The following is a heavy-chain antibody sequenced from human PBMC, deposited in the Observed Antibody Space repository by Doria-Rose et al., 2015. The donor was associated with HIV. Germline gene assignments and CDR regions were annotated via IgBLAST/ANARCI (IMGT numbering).Heavy chain of an antibody. CDR3: ARGGIDYRSYYFDY. CDR2: IYYSGST. Sequence: GPGLVKPSQTPSLNCTVSGGPIISGDYYWSWIRQPPGKGLEWIGYIYYSGSTYYNPSLKSRVTISVDTSKNQFSLKLSSVTAADTAVYYCARGGIDYRSYYFDYGGQGTRGTVSA. CDR1: GGPIISGDYY. V-gene: IGHV4-30-4*08. D-gene: IGHD4-4*01. J-gene: IGHJ4*02.